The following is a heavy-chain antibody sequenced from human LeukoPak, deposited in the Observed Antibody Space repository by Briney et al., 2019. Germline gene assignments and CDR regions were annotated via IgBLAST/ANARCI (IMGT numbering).Heavy chain of an antibody. CDR2: IYYSGST. CDR3: ARLMGRYFDL. V-gene: IGHV4-34*01. CDR1: GGSFSGYY. J-gene: IGHJ2*01. Sequence: PSETLSLTCAVYGGSFSGYYWSWIRQPPGKGLEWIGSIYYSGSTYYNPSLKSRVTISVDTSKNQFSLKLSSVTAADTAVYYCARLMGRYFDLWGRGTLVTVSS. D-gene: IGHD3-10*01.